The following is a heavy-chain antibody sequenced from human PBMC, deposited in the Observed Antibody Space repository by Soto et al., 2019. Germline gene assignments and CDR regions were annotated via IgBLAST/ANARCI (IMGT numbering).Heavy chain of an antibody. D-gene: IGHD6-13*01. CDR2: IVPIYRTA. Sequence: SVKVSCKASGGTFSSYRINWLRQAPGQGLEWVGGIVPIYRTADYAQKFQGRVTITADESARTSYMELRSLKSQDTAVYYCVRDSGAKLSSSWGQGTLVTVSS. CDR3: VRDSGAKLSSS. J-gene: IGHJ4*02. V-gene: IGHV1-69*13. CDR1: GGTFSSYR.